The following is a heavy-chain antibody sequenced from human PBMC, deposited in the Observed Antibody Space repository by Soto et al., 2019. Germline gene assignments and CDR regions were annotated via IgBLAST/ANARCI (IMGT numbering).Heavy chain of an antibody. V-gene: IGHV3-74*01. CDR3: ATVFEH. CDR2: VDSDGSGT. J-gene: IGHJ4*02. CDR1: GITFSGYW. Sequence: EVQLVESGGGSVQPGGSLRLSCVASGITFSGYWMHWVRQVPGKGLVWVARVDSDGSGTIYADSVKGRFTISRDNAKNTLYLQMNSLRVEDTAVYYCATVFEHWGQGIPVTVSS.